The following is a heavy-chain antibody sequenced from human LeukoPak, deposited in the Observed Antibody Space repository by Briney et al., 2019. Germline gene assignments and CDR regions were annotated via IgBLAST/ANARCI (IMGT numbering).Heavy chain of an antibody. CDR3: ANYDLSGYYYAFDY. Sequence: GGSLRLSCAASGFTFSSYAMSWVRQAPGKGLEWVSTISSSGGSTYFADSVKGRFTISRDNSKNTLYLQMNSLRAEDTAVYYCANYDLSGYYYAFDYWGQGTLVTVSS. CDR1: GFTFSSYA. D-gene: IGHD3-22*01. V-gene: IGHV3-23*01. CDR2: ISSSGGST. J-gene: IGHJ4*02.